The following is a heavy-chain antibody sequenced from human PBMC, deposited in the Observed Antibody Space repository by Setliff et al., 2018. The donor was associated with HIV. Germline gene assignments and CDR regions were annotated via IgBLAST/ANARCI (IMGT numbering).Heavy chain of an antibody. CDR3: ARDQAYSSSWFGAEFFQH. CDR2: INPSGGST. J-gene: IGHJ1*01. CDR1: GYTFTSYY. V-gene: IGHV1-46*01. Sequence: ASVKVSCKASGYTFTSYYMHWVRQAPGQGLEWMGIINPSGGSTSYAQKFQDRVTMTRDTSTSTVYMELSSLRSEDTAVYYCARDQAYSSSWFGAEFFQHWGQGTLVTVSS. D-gene: IGHD6-13*01.